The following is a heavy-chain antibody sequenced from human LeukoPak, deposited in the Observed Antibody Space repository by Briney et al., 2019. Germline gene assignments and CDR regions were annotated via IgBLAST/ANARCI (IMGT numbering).Heavy chain of an antibody. Sequence: ASVKVSCTASGYTFTDYYMHWVRQAPGQGLEWMGWINPNSGGTNYAQKFQGRVTMTRDTSISTAYMELSSLRSDDTAVYYCARERGGGSGTYYILYWGQGSLVTVSS. J-gene: IGHJ4*02. D-gene: IGHD3-10*01. CDR1: GYTFTDYY. CDR3: ARERGGGSGTYYILY. CDR2: INPNSGGT. V-gene: IGHV1-2*02.